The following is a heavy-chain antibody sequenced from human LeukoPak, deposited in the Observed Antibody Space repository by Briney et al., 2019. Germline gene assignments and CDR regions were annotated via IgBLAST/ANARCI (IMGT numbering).Heavy chain of an antibody. D-gene: IGHD3-22*01. CDR3: AKGSYYYDSADYFDY. Sequence: GGSLRLSCAASGFTFSSHGMCWVRQAPGRGLEWVSSISIGGDTTYSDSVKGRFTISRDNSKNTLYLQMNSLRAEDTAVYHCAKGSYYYDSADYFDYWGQGTLVTVSS. CDR1: GFTFSSHG. CDR2: ISIGGDTT. V-gene: IGHV3-23*01. J-gene: IGHJ4*02.